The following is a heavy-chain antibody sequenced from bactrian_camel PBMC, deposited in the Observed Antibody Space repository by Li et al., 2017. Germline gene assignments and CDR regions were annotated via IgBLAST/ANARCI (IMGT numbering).Heavy chain of an antibody. CDR1: GDTVSSRY. D-gene: IGHD4*01. CDR2: VDSDGRT. J-gene: IGHJ4*01. V-gene: IGHV3S10*01. Sequence: VQLVESGGGSVKAGGSLTLSCSVSGDTVSSRYMAWFRQAPGQGREGVAAVDSDGRTDTADSVKGQFTISRDNAKNSLYLQMNNLKIEDSAMYYCVASRPRTTNLAPRSQGTQVTVS.